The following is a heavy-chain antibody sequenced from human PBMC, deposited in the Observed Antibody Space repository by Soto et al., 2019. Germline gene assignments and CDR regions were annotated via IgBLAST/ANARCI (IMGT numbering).Heavy chain of an antibody. CDR2: IYHSGST. J-gene: IGHJ3*02. Sequence: SETLSLTCAVSGGSISSSNWWSWVRQPPGKGLEWIGEIYHSGSTNYNPSLKSRVTISVDKSKNQFSLKLGSVTAADTAVYYCASRGGTIVGATTYAFDIWGQGTMVTVSS. V-gene: IGHV4-4*02. CDR1: GGSISSSNW. D-gene: IGHD1-26*01. CDR3: ASRGGTIVGATTYAFDI.